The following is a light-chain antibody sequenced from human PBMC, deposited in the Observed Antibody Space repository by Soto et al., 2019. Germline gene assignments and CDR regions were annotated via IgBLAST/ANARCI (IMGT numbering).Light chain of an antibody. CDR3: ASWEATLYV. J-gene: IGLJ1*01. V-gene: IGLV1-44*01. CDR2: ANN. Sequence: QSVLTQPPSASGTPGQRVTISCSGGSSNIGSENVNWYEHLPGTAPKLLIYANNQRPSGVPARFSASKSGTSAPLAISGLQSGDEADYYRASWEATLYVFGTRTKLTVL. CDR1: SSNIGSEN.